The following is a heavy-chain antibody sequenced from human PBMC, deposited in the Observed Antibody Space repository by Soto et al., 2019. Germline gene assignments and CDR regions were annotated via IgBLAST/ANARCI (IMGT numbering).Heavy chain of an antibody. CDR1: GFTFSSYG. D-gene: IGHD2-8*01. V-gene: IGHV3-30*18. J-gene: IGHJ4*02. CDR2: ISYDGINE. CDR3: AKDIVLMVYAGNFDY. Sequence: QVQLVESGGGVVQPGRSLRLSCAASGFTFSSYGMHWVRQAPGKGLEWVAVISYDGINEDYADSVKGRFTISRDNSKNTLYLQMNSLRAEDTAVYYCAKDIVLMVYAGNFDYWRQGTLVTVSS.